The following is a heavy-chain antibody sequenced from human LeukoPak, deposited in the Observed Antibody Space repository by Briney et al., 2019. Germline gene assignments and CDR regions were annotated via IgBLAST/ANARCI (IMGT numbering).Heavy chain of an antibody. D-gene: IGHD3-16*02. Sequence: GGSLRLSCAASGFTFSDYYMSWIRQAPGKGLEWVSYISSSGSSIYYADSVKGRFTISRDNAKNSLYLQMNSLRAEDTAVYYCARDPCVWGSYQTDYWGQGTLVTVSS. V-gene: IGHV3-11*01. CDR2: ISSSGSSI. CDR3: ARDPCVWGSYQTDY. CDR1: GFTFSDYY. J-gene: IGHJ4*02.